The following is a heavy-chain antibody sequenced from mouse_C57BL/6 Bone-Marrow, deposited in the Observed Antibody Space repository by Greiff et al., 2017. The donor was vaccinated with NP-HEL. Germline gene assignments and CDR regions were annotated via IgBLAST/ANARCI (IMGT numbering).Heavy chain of an antibody. V-gene: IGHV3-6*01. D-gene: IGHD2-1*01. CDR3: AREDGNYESGFAY. CDR1: GYSITSGYY. J-gene: IGHJ3*01. Sequence: EVKLVESGPGLVKPSQSLSLTCSVTGYSITSGYYWNWIRQFPGNKLEWMGYISYDGSNNYNPSLKNRISITRDTSKNQFFLKLNSVTTEDTATYYCAREDGNYESGFAYWGQGTLVTVSA. CDR2: ISYDGSN.